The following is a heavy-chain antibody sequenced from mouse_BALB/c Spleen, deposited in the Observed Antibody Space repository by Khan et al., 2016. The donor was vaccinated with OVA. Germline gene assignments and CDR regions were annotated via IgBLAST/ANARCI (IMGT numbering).Heavy chain of an antibody. CDR2: INPRSGYT. V-gene: IGHV1-4*01. D-gene: IGHD2-14*01. CDR3: ARRTTGYTMDS. Sequence: QVQLKESGAELARPGASMRMSCKASGYTFTSNTMHWIKQRPGQGLEWIGYINPRSGYTNYNQNFKDKATLTADKSSSTAYMQLSSLTSEDSAVYYGARRTTGYTMDSWGQGTSGTVSS. J-gene: IGHJ4*01. CDR1: GYTFTSNT.